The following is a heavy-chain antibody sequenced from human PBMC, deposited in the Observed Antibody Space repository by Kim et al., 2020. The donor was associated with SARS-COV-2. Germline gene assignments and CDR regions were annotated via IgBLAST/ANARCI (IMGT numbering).Heavy chain of an antibody. V-gene: IGHV3-11*05. Sequence: GGSLRLSCAASGFTFSDYYMSWIRQAPGKGLEWVSYISSSSSYTNYADSVKGRFTISRDNAKNSLYLQMNSLRAEDTAVYYCARAGGSYDILTGWDPVDYWGQGTLVTVSS. CDR2: ISSSSSYT. J-gene: IGHJ4*02. CDR1: GFTFSDYY. CDR3: ARAGGSYDILTGWDPVDY. D-gene: IGHD3-9*01.